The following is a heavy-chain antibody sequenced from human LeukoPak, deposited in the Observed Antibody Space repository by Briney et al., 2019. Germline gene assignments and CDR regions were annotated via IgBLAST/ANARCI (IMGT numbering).Heavy chain of an antibody. CDR2: ISYEGGNN. CDR1: GFSFSNYG. J-gene: IGHJ5*02. V-gene: IGHV3-30*18. CDR3: AKDRFYGSGTVLNWFDP. Sequence: GGSLRLSCVASGFSFSNYGMHWVRQAPGKGPEWLAIISYEGGNNQYADSVKGRFTISRDNSKNTLYLQMNNLRVEDTAMYYCAKDRFYGSGTVLNWFDPWGQGTRVTVSS. D-gene: IGHD3-10*01.